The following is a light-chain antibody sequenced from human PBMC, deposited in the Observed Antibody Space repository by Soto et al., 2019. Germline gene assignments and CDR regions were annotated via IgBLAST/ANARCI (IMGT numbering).Light chain of an antibody. CDR3: MQALQTPYT. V-gene: IGKV2-28*01. CDR2: LGS. J-gene: IGKJ2*01. Sequence: DIVMTQSPLSLPVTPGEPASISCRSSQSLLHSNGYNYLDWYLQKPGQSPQLLIYLGSNRASGVPDRFSGGGSGTDFTLNICSVVAEDVGVYYCMQALQTPYTFGQGTKVDIK. CDR1: QSLLHSNGYNY.